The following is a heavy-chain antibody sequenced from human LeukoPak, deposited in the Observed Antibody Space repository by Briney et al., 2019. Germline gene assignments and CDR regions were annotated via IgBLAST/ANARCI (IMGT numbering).Heavy chain of an antibody. CDR1: GDSISSYY. CDR3: ARIRPSRLYMDV. V-gene: IGHV4-59*01. CDR2: IYYSGST. Sequence: SETLSLTCTVSGDSISSYYWSWIRQPPGKGLEWIGYIYYSGSTNYNPSLKSRVTISVDTSKNQFSLKLCSVTAADTAVYYCARIRPSRLYMDVWGKGTTVTISS. J-gene: IGHJ6*03.